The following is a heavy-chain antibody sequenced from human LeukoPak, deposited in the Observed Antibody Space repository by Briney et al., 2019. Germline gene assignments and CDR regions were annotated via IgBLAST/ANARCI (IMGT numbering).Heavy chain of an antibody. D-gene: IGHD3-22*01. Sequence: PSETLSLTCTVSGGSISNYYWSWIRQPPGKGLEWIGYIYYSGSTNYNPSLKSRVTISVDTSKNQFSLKLSSVTAADTAVYYCARGSGRDSSGYYVDYWGQGTLVTVSS. CDR2: IYYSGST. J-gene: IGHJ4*02. V-gene: IGHV4-59*01. CDR3: ARGSGRDSSGYYVDY. CDR1: GGSISNYY.